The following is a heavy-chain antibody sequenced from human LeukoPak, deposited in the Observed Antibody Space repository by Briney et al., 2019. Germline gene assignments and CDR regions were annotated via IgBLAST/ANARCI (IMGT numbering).Heavy chain of an antibody. D-gene: IGHD5-18*01. V-gene: IGHV3-30*04. Sequence: GSLRLSCAASGFTFSSYAMHWVRQAPGKGLEWVAVISYDGSNKYYADSVKGRFTISRDNSKNTLYLQMNSLRAEDTAVYYCARGAPLRYSYGYVWDYFDYWGQGTLVTVSS. CDR2: ISYDGSNK. CDR1: GFTFSSYA. J-gene: IGHJ4*02. CDR3: ARGAPLRYSYGYVWDYFDY.